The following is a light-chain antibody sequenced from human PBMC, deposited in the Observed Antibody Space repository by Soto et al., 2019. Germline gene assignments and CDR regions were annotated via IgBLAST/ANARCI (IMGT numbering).Light chain of an antibody. V-gene: IGLV1-40*01. CDR1: RSNIGADYD. CDR3: QCYDTSLRVV. Sequence: QSVLTQPPSVSGAPGQRVTISCTGSRSNIGADYDVHWYQQLPGTAPKLLIYDDNNRPSGVPDRFSGSKSGTSASLAITGLQAEDEADYYCQCYDTSLRVVFGGGTKVTVL. CDR2: DDN. J-gene: IGLJ2*01.